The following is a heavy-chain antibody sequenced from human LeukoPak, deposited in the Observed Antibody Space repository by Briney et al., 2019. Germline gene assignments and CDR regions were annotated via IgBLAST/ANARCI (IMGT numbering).Heavy chain of an antibody. CDR1: GFTFKKYW. V-gene: IGHV3-74*01. Sequence: GRTLGLSRAVSGFTFKKYWLHWVRHAPGRGLVWVSRNNSDGRRTTYAAPVKGRFTISRDNAKNTLYLQMNSMRAEDTAIYYCAREGLTYYGDYASADYYYGMDVWGQGTTVTVSS. J-gene: IGHJ6*02. D-gene: IGHD4-17*01. CDR3: AREGLTYYGDYASADYYYGMDV. CDR2: NNSDGRRT.